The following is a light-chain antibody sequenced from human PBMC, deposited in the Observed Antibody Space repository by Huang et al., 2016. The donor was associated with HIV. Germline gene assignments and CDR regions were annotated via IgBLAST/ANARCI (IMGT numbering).Light chain of an antibody. CDR1: QSVSTR. Sequence: DIQMTQSPSTLSAAIGDRVTITCRASQSVSTRLDWYQQKPGKAPRLLIQEASSLERGVPARFSGSGSGTEFTLTISSLQPDDSATYSCQQYNTFTFGPGTKVDI. CDR3: QQYNTFT. V-gene: IGKV1-5*03. J-gene: IGKJ3*01. CDR2: EAS.